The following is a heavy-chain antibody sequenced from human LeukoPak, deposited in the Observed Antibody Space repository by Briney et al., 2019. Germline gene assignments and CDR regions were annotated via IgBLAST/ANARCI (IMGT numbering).Heavy chain of an antibody. D-gene: IGHD4-17*01. Sequence: ASVKVSCKASGYTFTAYYMHWVRQAPGQGLEWMGWINTNSGGTNYAQKFQGRVTMTRDTSISTAYMELSRLRSDDTAVYYCARGASGVYTVTTSWFDPWGQGTLVTVSS. CDR3: ARGASGVYTVTTSWFDP. J-gene: IGHJ5*02. CDR2: INTNSGGT. V-gene: IGHV1-2*02. CDR1: GYTFTAYY.